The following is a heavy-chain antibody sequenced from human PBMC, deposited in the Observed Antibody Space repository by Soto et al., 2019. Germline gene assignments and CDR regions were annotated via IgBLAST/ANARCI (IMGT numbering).Heavy chain of an antibody. D-gene: IGHD3-22*01. J-gene: IGHJ6*02. Sequence: QVQLVQSGAEVKKPGSSVKVSCKASGGTFRSYSISWVRQAPGQGLEWMGGIIPIVDITNYAQTVQGRVTITADESTSTAYMELSSLGSDDTAVYYCARPDEGGYSSNHHYYYALDVWGQGTTVTV. CDR3: ARPDEGGYSSNHHYYYALDV. CDR2: IIPIVDIT. V-gene: IGHV1-69*01. CDR1: GGTFRSYS.